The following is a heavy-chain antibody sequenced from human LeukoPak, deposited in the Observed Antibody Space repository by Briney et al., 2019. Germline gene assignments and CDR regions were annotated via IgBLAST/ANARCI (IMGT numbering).Heavy chain of an antibody. CDR2: INTDGTRT. J-gene: IGHJ3*02. CDR3: AREEEGDAFDI. V-gene: IGHV3-74*01. Sequence: GGSLRLPCAASGFTFSSYAMSWVRQAPGRGLVWVSRINTDGTRTSYADSVKGRFTISRDNAKNTLYLQMNSLRAEDTAVYYCAREEEGDAFDIWGQGTMVTVSS. CDR1: GFTFSSYA.